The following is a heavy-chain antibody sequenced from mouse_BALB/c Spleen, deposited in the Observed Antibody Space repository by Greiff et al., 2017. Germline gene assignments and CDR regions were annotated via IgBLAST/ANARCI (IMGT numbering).Heavy chain of an antibody. CDR3: ANYGSRAMDY. CDR1: GFTFSSFG. CDR2: ISSGSSTI. J-gene: IGHJ4*01. V-gene: IGHV5-17*02. D-gene: IGHD1-1*01. Sequence: EVKLMESGGGLVQPGGSRKLSCAASGFTFSSFGMHWVRQAPEKGLEWVAYISSGSSTIYYADTVKGRFTISRDNPKNTLFLQMTSLRSEDTAMYYCANYGSRAMDYWGQGTSVTVSS.